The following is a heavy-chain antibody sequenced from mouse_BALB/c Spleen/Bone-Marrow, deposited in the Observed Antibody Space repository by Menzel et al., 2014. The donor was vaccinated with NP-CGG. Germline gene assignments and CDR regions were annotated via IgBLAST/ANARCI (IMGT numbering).Heavy chain of an antibody. CDR2: IDPANGNT. J-gene: IGHJ4*01. V-gene: IGHV14-3*02. CDR3: ARWEYYAMDY. CDR1: GFNIKDTY. Sequence: AQLQQSGAELVKPGASVKLSCTASGFNIKDTYMHWVKQRPEQGLEWIGRIDPANGNTKYDPKFQGKATITADTSSNTAYLQLSSLTSEDTAVYYCARWEYYAMDYWGQGTSVTVSS. D-gene: IGHD4-1*01.